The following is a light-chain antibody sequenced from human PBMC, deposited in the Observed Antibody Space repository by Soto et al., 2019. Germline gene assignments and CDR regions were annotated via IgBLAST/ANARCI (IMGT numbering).Light chain of an antibody. V-gene: IGKV3-15*01. CDR2: GAS. Sequence: EIVMTQSPATLSVSPGERATLSCRASQSVSSNLAWYQQKPGQAPRLLIYGASTRDTGIPARFSGSGSGTDFTLTIGSLESEDFAVYYCQQYNNWPRWTFGQGTKVEIK. CDR1: QSVSSN. J-gene: IGKJ1*01. CDR3: QQYNNWPRWT.